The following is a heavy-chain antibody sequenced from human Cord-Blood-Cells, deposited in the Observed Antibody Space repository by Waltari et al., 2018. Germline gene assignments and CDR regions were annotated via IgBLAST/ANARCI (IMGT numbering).Heavy chain of an antibody. CDR3: ATGGYDY. Sequence: QVQLQESGPGLVKPSETLSLTCTVSGYSISSGYYWGWIRQPPGKGLEWIGSIYHSGSTYYNPSLKSRVTRSVDTSKNQFSLKLSSVTAADTAVYYCATGGYDYWGQGTLVTVSS. CDR2: IYHSGST. CDR1: GYSISSGYY. J-gene: IGHJ4*02. V-gene: IGHV4-38-2*02. D-gene: IGHD2-8*02.